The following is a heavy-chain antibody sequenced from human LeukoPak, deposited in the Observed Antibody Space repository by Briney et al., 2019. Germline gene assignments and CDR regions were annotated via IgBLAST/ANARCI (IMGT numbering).Heavy chain of an antibody. V-gene: IGHV3-30*18. Sequence: PGGSLRLSCAASGFTFSSYGMHWVRQAPGKGLEWVAVISYDGSNKYYADSVRGRFTISRDNSKNTLYLQMNSLRAEDTAVYYCAKDLNPDIVVVPAPLLGGCFDYWGQGTLVTVSS. CDR3: AKDLNPDIVVVPAPLLGGCFDY. D-gene: IGHD2-2*01. CDR2: ISYDGSNK. J-gene: IGHJ4*02. CDR1: GFTFSSYG.